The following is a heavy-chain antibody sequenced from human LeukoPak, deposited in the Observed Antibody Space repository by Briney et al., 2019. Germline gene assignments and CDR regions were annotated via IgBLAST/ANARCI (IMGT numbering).Heavy chain of an antibody. J-gene: IGHJ3*02. CDR3: AKGLWFGELLSAFDI. Sequence: PGGSLRLSCAGSGFIFSNAWMSWVRQAPGKGLEWVSAISGSGGSTYYADSVKGRFTISRDNSKNTLYLQMNSLRAEDTAVYYCAKGLWFGELLSAFDIWGQGTMVTVSS. CDR1: GFIFSNAW. V-gene: IGHV3-23*01. CDR2: ISGSGGST. D-gene: IGHD3-10*01.